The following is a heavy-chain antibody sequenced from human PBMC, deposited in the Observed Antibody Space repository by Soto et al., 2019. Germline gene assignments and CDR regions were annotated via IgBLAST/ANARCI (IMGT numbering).Heavy chain of an antibody. CDR1: GGTFSSYT. CDR3: ARGGVDCSSTSCYYWYFDL. CDR2: IIPILGIA. Sequence: QVQLVQSGAEVKKPGSSVKVSCKASGGTFSSYTISWVRQAPGQGLEWMGRIIPILGIANYAQKFQGRVTITADKSTSTAYMELRSLRSEDTAVYYCARGGVDCSSTSCYYWYFDLWGRGTLVTVSS. D-gene: IGHD2-2*01. J-gene: IGHJ2*01. V-gene: IGHV1-69*02.